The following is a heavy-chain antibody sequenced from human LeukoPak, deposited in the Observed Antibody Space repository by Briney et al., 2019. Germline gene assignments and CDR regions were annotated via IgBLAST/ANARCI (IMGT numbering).Heavy chain of an antibody. V-gene: IGHV4-59*01. CDR1: GESFSGYY. J-gene: IGHJ4*02. CDR3: VRAYGEYSFDY. CDR2: IYYSGSP. D-gene: IGHD4-17*01. Sequence: SETLSLTCAVYGESFSGYYWSWIRQPPGKGLEWIGYIYYSGSPNYNPSLKSRVTISVDTSKNQFSLKLNSVTAADTAVYYCVRAYGEYSFDYWGQGILVTVSS.